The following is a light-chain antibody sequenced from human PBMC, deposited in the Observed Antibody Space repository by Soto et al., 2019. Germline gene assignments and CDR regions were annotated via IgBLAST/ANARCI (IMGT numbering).Light chain of an antibody. CDR2: AAS. V-gene: IGKV1-6*01. J-gene: IGKJ4*01. CDR3: LQDHGFPLS. CDR1: QDIRDD. Sequence: AIQMTQSPSSLSASVGDRVTITCRATQDIRDDFGWYQHKPGKAPKLLIYAASSLQSEVPSRFSGSGSGTDFTLTISSLEPEDFATCFCLQDHGFPLSFGGGTKVEIK.